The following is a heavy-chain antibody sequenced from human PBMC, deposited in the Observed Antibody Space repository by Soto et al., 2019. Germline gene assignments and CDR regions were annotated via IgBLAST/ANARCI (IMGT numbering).Heavy chain of an antibody. CDR3: ARDYGDYVPNWFDP. D-gene: IGHD4-17*01. CDR2: ISSSSSYI. CDR1: GFTFSSYS. Sequence: PGGSLRLSCAASGFTFSSYSMNLVRQAPGKGLEWVSSISSSSSYIYYADSVKGRFTISRDNAKNSLYLQMNSLRAEDTAVYYCARDYGDYVPNWFDPWGQGTLVTVSS. V-gene: IGHV3-21*01. J-gene: IGHJ5*02.